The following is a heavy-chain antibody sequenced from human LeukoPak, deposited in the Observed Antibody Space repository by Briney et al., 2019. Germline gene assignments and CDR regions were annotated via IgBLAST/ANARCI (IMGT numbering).Heavy chain of an antibody. D-gene: IGHD2-21*02. V-gene: IGHV1-69*04. CDR2: IIPILGIA. Sequence: GASVKVSCKASGGTFSSYTISWVRQAPGQGLEWMGRIIPILGIANHAQKFQGRVTITADKSTSTAYMELSSLRSEDTAVYYCAREYCGGDCYPPGWFDPWGQGTLVTVSS. CDR1: GGTFSSYT. CDR3: AREYCGGDCYPPGWFDP. J-gene: IGHJ5*02.